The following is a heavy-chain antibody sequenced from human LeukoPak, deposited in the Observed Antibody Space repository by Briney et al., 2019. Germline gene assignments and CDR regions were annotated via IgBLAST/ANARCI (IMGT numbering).Heavy chain of an antibody. CDR2: IYYSRST. CDR3: ARGIESSTSWIDP. D-gene: IGHD2-2*01. Sequence: SETLSLTCTVSGGSLSSYYWRWIRPPPGQGLEWIGYIYYSRSTNYNPSLKSRVTISVDTSKNQFSLKLSSMTAADTAVYYCARGIESSTSWIDPWGQGTLVTVSS. V-gene: IGHV4-59*01. J-gene: IGHJ5*02. CDR1: GGSLSSYY.